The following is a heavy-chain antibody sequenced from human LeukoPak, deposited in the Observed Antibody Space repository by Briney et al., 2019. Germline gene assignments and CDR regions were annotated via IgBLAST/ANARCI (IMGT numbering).Heavy chain of an antibody. Sequence: GGSLRLSCAASGFTFGSYWMHWVRQAPGKGLGWVSRINSDGSSTTYADSVKGRFTISRDNAKNTLYLQMNSLRAEDTAVYYCARELVPAYYYGMDVWGKGTTVTVSS. V-gene: IGHV3-74*01. CDR2: INSDGSST. CDR1: GFTFGSYW. CDR3: ARELVPAYYYGMDV. J-gene: IGHJ6*04.